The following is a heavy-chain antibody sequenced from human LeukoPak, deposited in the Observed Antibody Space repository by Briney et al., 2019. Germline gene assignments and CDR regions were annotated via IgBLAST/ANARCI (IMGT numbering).Heavy chain of an antibody. V-gene: IGHV1-69*04. Sequence: GASVKVSCKASGGIFSSYAINWVRQAPGQGPEWMGRIIPMLGITNYAQKFQGRVTITADRSTNTAYMELSSLRSEDTAIYYCAKKEREVTALDDAFDIWGQGTMVTVSS. CDR1: GGIFSSYA. CDR3: AKKEREVTALDDAFDI. CDR2: IIPMLGIT. J-gene: IGHJ3*02. D-gene: IGHD2-15*01.